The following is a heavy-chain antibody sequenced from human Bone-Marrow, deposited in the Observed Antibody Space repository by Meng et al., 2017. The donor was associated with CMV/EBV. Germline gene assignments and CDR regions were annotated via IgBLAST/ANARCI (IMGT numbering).Heavy chain of an antibody. CDR2: ISSSSSYI. Sequence: GGSLRLSCAASGFTFSSYSMNWVRQAPGKGLEWVSSISSSSSYIYYADSVKGRFTISRDNAKNSLYLQMNSLRAEDTAVYYCARVGVFGYYYYYGMDVWGQGPTVTVSS. J-gene: IGHJ6*01. V-gene: IGHV3-21*01. CDR1: GFTFSSYS. CDR3: ARVGVFGYYYYYGMDV. D-gene: IGHD3-16*01.